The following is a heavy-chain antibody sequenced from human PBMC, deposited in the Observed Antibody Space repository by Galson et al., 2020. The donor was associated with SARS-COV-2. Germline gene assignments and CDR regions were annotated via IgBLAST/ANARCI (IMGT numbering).Heavy chain of an antibody. V-gene: IGHV1-8*01. CDR3: ARLSYDYVWGSYRYYFDY. CDR2: MNPNSGNT. J-gene: IGHJ4*02. D-gene: IGHD3-16*02. CDR1: GYTFTSYD. Sequence: ASVKVSCKASGYTFTSYDINWVRQATGQGLEWMGWMNPNSGNTGYAQKFQGRVTMTRNTSISTAYMELSSLRSEDTAVYYCARLSYDYVWGSYRYYFDYWGQGTLVTVSS.